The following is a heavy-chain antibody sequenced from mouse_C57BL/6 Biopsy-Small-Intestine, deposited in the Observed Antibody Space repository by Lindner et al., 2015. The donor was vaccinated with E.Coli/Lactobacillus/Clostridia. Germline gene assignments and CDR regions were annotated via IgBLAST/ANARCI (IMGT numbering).Heavy chain of an antibody. J-gene: IGHJ2*01. CDR3: ARGNYGGDYFDY. V-gene: IGHV5-17*01. Sequence: VQLQESGGGLVKPGGSLKLSCAASGFTFSDYGMHWVRQVPEKGLEWVASISSGSSTIHCIDIVKGRFTISRDNAKNTLFLQMTSLRSEDTAMYYCARGNYGGDYFDYWGQGTTLTVS. D-gene: IGHD2-1*01. CDR1: GFTFSDYG. CDR2: ISSGSSTI.